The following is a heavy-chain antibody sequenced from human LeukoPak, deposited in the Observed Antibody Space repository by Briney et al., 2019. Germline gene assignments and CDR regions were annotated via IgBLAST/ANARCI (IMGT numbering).Heavy chain of an antibody. J-gene: IGHJ4*02. Sequence: PGGSLRLSCAVSGFTVSGDYMSWVRQAPGKGLEWVSYISSSSSIIYYADPVKGRFTISRDNAKNSLYLQMNSLRAEDTAVYYCARGVRAGSYYYWGQGTLVTVSS. CDR2: ISSSSSII. D-gene: IGHD1-26*01. V-gene: IGHV3-48*01. CDR3: ARGVRAGSYYY. CDR1: GFTVSGDY.